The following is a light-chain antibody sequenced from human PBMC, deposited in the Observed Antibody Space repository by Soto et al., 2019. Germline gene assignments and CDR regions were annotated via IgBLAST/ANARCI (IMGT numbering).Light chain of an antibody. CDR1: QSVSSSY. CDR2: GAS. CDR3: QQYGSSPTWT. Sequence: ESVLTQSPGTLSLSPGERATLSCRASQSVSSSYLAWYQQKPGQAPRLLIYGASTRATGIPDRFSGSGSGTDFTLTISRLEPEDSAVYYCQQYGSSPTWTFGQGTKAEIK. J-gene: IGKJ1*01. V-gene: IGKV3-20*01.